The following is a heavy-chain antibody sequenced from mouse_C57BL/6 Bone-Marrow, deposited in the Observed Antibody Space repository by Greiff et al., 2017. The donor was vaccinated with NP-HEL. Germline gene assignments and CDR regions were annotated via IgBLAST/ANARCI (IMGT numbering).Heavy chain of an antibody. CDR1: GYTFTDYY. CDR3: SREGGYYPAWFAY. J-gene: IGHJ3*01. Sequence: VQLQQSGPVLVKPGASVKMSCKASGYTFTDYYMNWVKQSHGQSLEWIGGINPYNGGTSYNQKFKGKAKLNVDTSASTAYMVLTSLTSEDSAVYYCSREGGYYPAWFAYWGQGTLVTVSA. CDR2: INPYNGGT. V-gene: IGHV1-19*01. D-gene: IGHD2-3*01.